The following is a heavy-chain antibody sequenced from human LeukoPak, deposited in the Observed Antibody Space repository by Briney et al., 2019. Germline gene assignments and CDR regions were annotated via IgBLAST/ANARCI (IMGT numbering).Heavy chain of an antibody. J-gene: IGHJ4*02. Sequence: GGSLRLSCAASGFTFSSYSMNWVRQAPGKGLEWVSAISGSGGSTYYADSVKGRFTISRDNSKNTLYLQMNSLRAEDTAVYYCAKDSGSYWGLYYFDYWGQGTLVTVSS. CDR2: ISGSGGST. CDR1: GFTFSSYS. V-gene: IGHV3-23*01. D-gene: IGHD1-26*01. CDR3: AKDSGSYWGLYYFDY.